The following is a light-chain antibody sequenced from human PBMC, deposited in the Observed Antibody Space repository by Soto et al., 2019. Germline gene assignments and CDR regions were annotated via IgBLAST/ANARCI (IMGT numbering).Light chain of an antibody. J-gene: IGKJ1*01. CDR1: QSLQHNNGNTL. CDR2: LAS. CDR3: MQALQTPRT. V-gene: IGKV2-28*01. Sequence: EIVMTQSPLSLTVTPGEPASISCKSSQSLQHNNGNTLLDWYMQKPGQSPQLLIYLASRRAPGAPDRVSGSGSGTDFTLRTSTVEADDAAIYYCMQALQTPRTFGQGTKLEI.